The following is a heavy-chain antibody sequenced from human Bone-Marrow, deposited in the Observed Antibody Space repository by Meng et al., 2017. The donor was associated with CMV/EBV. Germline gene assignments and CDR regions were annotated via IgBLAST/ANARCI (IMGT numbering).Heavy chain of an antibody. Sequence: GESLKISCAASGFTFSSSWMSWVRQAPGKGLEWVANIKFDGGEIYYVDPVKGRFTISRDNAKNSLYLQMNGLRAEDTALYYCARDRLRFLEWPLKPGYYYYGMDVWGQGTTVTVSS. CDR3: ARDRLRFLEWPLKPGYYYYGMDV. CDR1: GFTFSSSW. CDR2: IKFDGGEI. D-gene: IGHD3-3*01. J-gene: IGHJ6*02. V-gene: IGHV3-7*03.